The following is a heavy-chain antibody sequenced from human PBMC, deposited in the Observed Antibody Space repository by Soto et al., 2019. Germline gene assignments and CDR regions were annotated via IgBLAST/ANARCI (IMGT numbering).Heavy chain of an antibody. CDR1: GFTFSNYG. J-gene: IGHJ3*02. CDR3: ARDDDRPDNGLDM. D-gene: IGHD2-8*01. CDR2: ILNDGGDQ. V-gene: IGHV3-30*19. Sequence: QVQLVESGGGVVQPGRSLRLSSAASGFTFSNYGMHWVRPAPGKGLEWLAVILNDGGDQNYGDSVKGRFTISRDNSKNTLYLQINSLRVEDTAVYYCARDDDRPDNGLDMWGQGTMVTVSS.